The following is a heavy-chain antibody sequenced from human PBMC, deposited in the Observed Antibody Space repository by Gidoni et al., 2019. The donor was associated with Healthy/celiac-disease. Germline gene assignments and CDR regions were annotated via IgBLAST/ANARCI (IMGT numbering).Heavy chain of an antibody. V-gene: IGHV3-23*04. CDR3: AKERQWLATMYYFDY. CDR2: ISTSGGST. D-gene: IGHD6-19*01. J-gene: IGHJ4*02. CDR1: GFTFSSYA. Sequence: EVQLVESGGGLIQPGGSLRLSCEASGFTFSSYAMSWVRQAPGKGLEWVSAISTSGGSTYYADSVKGRFTISRDNSKNTLHLQMNSLRVEDTAVYYCAKERQWLATMYYFDYWGQGTLITVSS.